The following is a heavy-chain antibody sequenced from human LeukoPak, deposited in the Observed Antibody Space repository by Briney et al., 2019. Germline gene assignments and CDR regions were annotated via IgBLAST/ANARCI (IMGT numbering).Heavy chain of an antibody. CDR1: GYTFTSYG. Sequence: ASVKVSCKASGYTFTSYGISWVRQAPGQGLEWMGWISGCNSNPKYAQKFQGRVTMTTDTSTSTAYMELRGLTSDDTAVYYCARVRYQLLEYFDYWGQGTLVTVSS. J-gene: IGHJ4*02. V-gene: IGHV1-18*01. CDR2: ISGCNSNP. D-gene: IGHD2-2*01. CDR3: ARVRYQLLEYFDY.